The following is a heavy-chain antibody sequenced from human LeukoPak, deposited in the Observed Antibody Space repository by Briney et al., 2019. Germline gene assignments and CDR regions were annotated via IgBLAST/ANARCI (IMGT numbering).Heavy chain of an antibody. V-gene: IGHV5-51*01. J-gene: IGHJ6*03. D-gene: IGHD3-10*01. CDR2: IYPGDSDT. Sequence: GESLKTSCKGSGYSFTSYWIGWVRQMPGKGLEWMGIIYPGDSDTRYSPSFQGQVTISADKSISTAYLQWSSLKASDTAMYYCARLWFGELSNYYYYMDVWGKGTTVTVSS. CDR3: ARLWFGELSNYYYYMDV. CDR1: GYSFTSYW.